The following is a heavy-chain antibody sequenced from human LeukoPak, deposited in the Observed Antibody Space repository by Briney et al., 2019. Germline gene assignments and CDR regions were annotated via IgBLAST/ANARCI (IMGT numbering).Heavy chain of an antibody. Sequence: ASVKVSCKASGYTFFSYGISWVRQAPGQGLEWMGGIIPIFGTANYAQKFQGRVTITADESTSTAYMELSSLRSEDTAVYYCARAAVAGIHSGDYWGQGTLVTVSS. CDR2: IIPIFGTA. J-gene: IGHJ4*02. V-gene: IGHV1-69*13. D-gene: IGHD6-19*01. CDR1: GYTFFSYG. CDR3: ARAAVAGIHSGDY.